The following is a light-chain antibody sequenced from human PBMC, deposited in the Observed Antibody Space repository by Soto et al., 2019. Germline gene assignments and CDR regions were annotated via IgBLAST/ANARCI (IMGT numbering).Light chain of an antibody. J-gene: IGKJ2*01. CDR3: LQHNTFPYT. CDR2: AAS. Sequence: DIQMTQSPSSLSASVGDRVTITCRASQAISNLLGWFQHKPGKAAKRLIYAASSLQGGVPTRFSGRGSGTEFTLTITGMQPEDYADYYCLQHNTFPYTFGQGTKLEIK. V-gene: IGKV1-17*01. CDR1: QAISNL.